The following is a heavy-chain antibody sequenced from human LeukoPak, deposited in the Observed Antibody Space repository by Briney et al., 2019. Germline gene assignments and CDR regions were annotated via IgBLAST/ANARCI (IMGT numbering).Heavy chain of an antibody. CDR2: IYSGGST. J-gene: IGHJ4*02. CDR3: ARVYGYGDYFDY. D-gene: IGHD4-17*01. V-gene: IGHV3-53*01. Sequence: TGGSLRLSCAASGFTVSSNYMSWVRQAPGKGLEWVSVIYSGGSTYYADSVKGRFTISRDNSKNTLYLQMNSLRAEDTAVYYCARVYGYGDYFDYWDQGTLVTVSS. CDR1: GFTVSSNY.